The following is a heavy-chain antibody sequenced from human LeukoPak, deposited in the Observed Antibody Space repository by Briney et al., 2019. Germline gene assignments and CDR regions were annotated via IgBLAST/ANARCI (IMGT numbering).Heavy chain of an antibody. V-gene: IGHV3-48*02. CDR3: ARDRYSGYENFDY. CDR1: GFTFSSYS. Sequence: HPGGSLRLSCAASGFTFSSYSMNWVRQAPGKGLEWVSFISSSSSTIYYADSVKGRFTISRDNAKNLLYLQMNSLRDEDTAVYYCARDRYSGYENFDYWGQGALVTVSS. D-gene: IGHD5-12*01. J-gene: IGHJ4*02. CDR2: ISSSSSTI.